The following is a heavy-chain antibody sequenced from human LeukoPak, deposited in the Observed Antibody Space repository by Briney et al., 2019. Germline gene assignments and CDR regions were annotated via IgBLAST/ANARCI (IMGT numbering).Heavy chain of an antibody. J-gene: IGHJ1*01. CDR3: ARAPPYYSDSSGYFQH. V-gene: IGHV3-9*01. Sequence: GGSLRLSCAASGFTFDDSAMHWVRQVPGKGLEWVSGISWNSGIIDYADSVKGRFTISRDNAKNSLYLQMNNLRPDDTAFYYCARAPPYYSDSSGYFQHWGQGTLVIVPS. CDR1: GFTFDDSA. D-gene: IGHD3-22*01. CDR2: ISWNSGII.